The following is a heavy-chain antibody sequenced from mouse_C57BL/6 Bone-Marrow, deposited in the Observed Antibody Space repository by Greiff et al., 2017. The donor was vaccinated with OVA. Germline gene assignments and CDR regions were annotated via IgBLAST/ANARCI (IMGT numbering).Heavy chain of an antibody. D-gene: IGHD2-3*01. CDR2: ISDGGSYT. CDR1: GFTFSSYA. V-gene: IGHV5-4*01. CDR3: ARDYGYYFFAY. J-gene: IGHJ3*01. Sequence: EVQRVESGGGLVKPGGSLKLSCAASGFTFSSYAMSWVRQTPGKRLEWVATISDGGSYTYYPDNVKGRFTISRDNAKNSLYLQMSHLKSEDTAMYYCARDYGYYFFAYWGQGTLVTVSA.